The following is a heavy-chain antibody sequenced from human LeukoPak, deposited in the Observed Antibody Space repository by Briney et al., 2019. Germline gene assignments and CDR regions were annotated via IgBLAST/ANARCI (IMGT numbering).Heavy chain of an antibody. CDR1: GLTVSNNY. CDR3: AKTGNPATGDH. V-gene: IGHV3-53*01. Sequence: GGSLRLSCAASGLTVSNNYMSWVRQAPGKGLEWVSVIYSGGATYYPDSVKGRFTISRDNSKNTLYLQMNSLRVEDTAVYYCAKTGNPATGDHWGQGTLVTVSS. D-gene: IGHD1-1*01. CDR2: IYSGGAT. J-gene: IGHJ4*02.